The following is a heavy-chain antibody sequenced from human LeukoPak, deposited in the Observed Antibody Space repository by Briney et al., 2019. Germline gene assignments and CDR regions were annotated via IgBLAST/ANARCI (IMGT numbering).Heavy chain of an antibody. J-gene: IGHJ5*02. CDR1: GYSISSGYY. Sequence: PSETLSLTCTVPGYSISSGYYWGWIRQPPGKGLEWIGSIYHSGSTYYNPSLKSRVTISVDTSKNRFSLKLSSVTAADTAVYYCARAGNPGGNLASYGDYSDRGSWFDPWGQGTLVTVSS. V-gene: IGHV4-38-2*02. D-gene: IGHD4-17*01. CDR3: ARAGNPGGNLASYGDYSDRGSWFDP. CDR2: IYHSGST.